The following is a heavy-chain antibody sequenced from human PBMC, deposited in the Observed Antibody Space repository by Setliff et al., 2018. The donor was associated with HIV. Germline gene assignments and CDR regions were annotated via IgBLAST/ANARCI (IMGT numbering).Heavy chain of an antibody. V-gene: IGHV4-38-2*01. CDR3: ARGRYSSGWYKDAFDI. CDR1: GYSISSGYY. D-gene: IGHD6-19*01. J-gene: IGHJ3*02. Sequence: SETLSLTCAVSGYSISSGYYWGWIRQPPGKGLEWIGSIYHSGSTYYNPSLKSRVTISVDTSKNQLSLKLSSVTAADTAVYYCARGRYSSGWYKDAFDIWGQGTMVTVSS. CDR2: IYHSGST.